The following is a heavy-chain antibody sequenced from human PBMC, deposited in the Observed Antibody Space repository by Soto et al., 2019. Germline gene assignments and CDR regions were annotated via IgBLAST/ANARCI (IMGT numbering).Heavy chain of an antibody. J-gene: IGHJ4*02. CDR2: ISSSSSYT. Sequence: GGSLRLSCAASGFTVSSNYMSWVRQAPGKGLEWVSYISSSSSYTNYADSVKGRFTISRDNAKNSLYLQMNSLRAEDTAVYYCAREVRERWKLGKYYFDYWGQGTLVTVSS. V-gene: IGHV3-11*06. CDR3: AREVRERWKLGKYYFDY. CDR1: GFTVSSNY. D-gene: IGHD7-27*01.